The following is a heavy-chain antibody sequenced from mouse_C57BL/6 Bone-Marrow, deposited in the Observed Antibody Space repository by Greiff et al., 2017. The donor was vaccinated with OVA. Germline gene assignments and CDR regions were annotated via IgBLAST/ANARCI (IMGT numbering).Heavy chain of an antibody. D-gene: IGHD2-3*01. J-gene: IGHJ4*01. V-gene: IGHV1-63*01. Sequence: VKLMESGAELVRPGTSVKMSCKASGYTFTNYWIGWAKQRPGHGLEWIGDIYPGGGYTNYNEKFKGKATLTADKSSSTAYMQFSSLTSEDSAIYDCARSRWFLYAMDYWGQGTSVTVSS. CDR2: IYPGGGYT. CDR3: ARSRWFLYAMDY. CDR1: GYTFTNYW.